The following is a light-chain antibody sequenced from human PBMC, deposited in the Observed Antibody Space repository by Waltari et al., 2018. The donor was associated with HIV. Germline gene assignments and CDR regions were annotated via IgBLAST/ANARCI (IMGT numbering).Light chain of an antibody. CDR2: VNN. CDR3: ATWDDSLNSPV. CDR1: SSNIGHYP. Sequence: QSVLTQSPSASGTPGQRVTISCSGGSSNIGHYPVNWYQQFPGTAPKRLIYVNNQRPSGVHDRFSGSKSGTAAAVAISGLQSEDESDYYCATWDDSLNSPVFGGGTKLTVL. J-gene: IGLJ3*02. V-gene: IGLV1-44*01.